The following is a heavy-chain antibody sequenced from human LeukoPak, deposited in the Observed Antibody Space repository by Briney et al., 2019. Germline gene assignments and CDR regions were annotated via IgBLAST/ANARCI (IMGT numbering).Heavy chain of an antibody. CDR2: ISSSGGNT. Sequence: PGGSLRLSCAASGFTFSSYAMSWVRQAPGKGLEWVSAISSSGGNTYYADSAKGRFTISRDNSKNTLYLQMNSLRAEDTAVYYCAKGEQWLYYFDYWGQGTLVTVSS. J-gene: IGHJ4*02. V-gene: IGHV3-23*01. CDR1: GFTFSSYA. CDR3: AKGEQWLYYFDY. D-gene: IGHD6-19*01.